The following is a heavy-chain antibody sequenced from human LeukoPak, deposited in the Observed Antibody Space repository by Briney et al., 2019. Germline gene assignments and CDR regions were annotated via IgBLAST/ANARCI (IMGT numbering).Heavy chain of an antibody. CDR1: GYTFTGYY. Sequence: ASVKVSCKASGYTFTGYYMHWVRQAPGQGLEWMGWINPSGGSTSYAQKFQGRVTMTRDMSTSTVYMELSSLRSEDTAVYYCARVVLGRLDAFDIWGQGTMVTVSS. V-gene: IGHV1-46*01. D-gene: IGHD2-15*01. CDR2: INPSGGST. CDR3: ARVVLGRLDAFDI. J-gene: IGHJ3*02.